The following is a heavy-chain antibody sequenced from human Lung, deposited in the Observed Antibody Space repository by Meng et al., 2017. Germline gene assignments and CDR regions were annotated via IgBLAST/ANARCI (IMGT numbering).Heavy chain of an antibody. CDR2: INHSGST. CDR1: GGSFSDYY. Sequence: QGQLQQGGAGLLTPSETLSLTCVVSGGSFSDYYLSWIRQPPGKGLEWIGEINHSGSTNYNPSLESRATISVDTSQNNLSLKLSSVTAADSAVYYCARGPTTMAHDFDYWGQGTLVTVSS. V-gene: IGHV4-34*01. CDR3: ARGPTTMAHDFDY. D-gene: IGHD4-11*01. J-gene: IGHJ4*02.